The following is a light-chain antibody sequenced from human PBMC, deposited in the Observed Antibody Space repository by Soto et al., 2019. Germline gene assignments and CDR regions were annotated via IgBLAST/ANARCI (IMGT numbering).Light chain of an antibody. J-gene: IGKJ5*01. CDR2: TGS. V-gene: IGKV1-12*01. Sequence: DIQMTQSPSYVSASVGDRLTITCRASQGIKNWLAWYQQKPGKAPNLLIYTGSSLQSGVPSRFSGSGSGTDFTLTINSLQPEDFATYYCQQAASFPITFGQGTRLEIK. CDR1: QGIKNW. CDR3: QQAASFPIT.